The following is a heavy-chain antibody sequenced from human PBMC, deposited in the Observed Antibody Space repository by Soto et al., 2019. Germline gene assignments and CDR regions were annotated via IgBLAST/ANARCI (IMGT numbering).Heavy chain of an antibody. CDR2: IDPDGSQK. CDR3: ARDMGTSGAYRY. Sequence: EVQLVDSGGDLVQPGGSLRLSCAASGFTFSTYWMSWVRQAPGKGVEWVANIDPDGSQKYYVDSVKGRFTISRDSAKNSLNLQMSSLRAEDTAVYYCARDMGTSGAYRYWGQGTLVNVSS. J-gene: IGHJ4*02. D-gene: IGHD1-26*01. CDR1: GFTFSTYW. V-gene: IGHV3-7*03.